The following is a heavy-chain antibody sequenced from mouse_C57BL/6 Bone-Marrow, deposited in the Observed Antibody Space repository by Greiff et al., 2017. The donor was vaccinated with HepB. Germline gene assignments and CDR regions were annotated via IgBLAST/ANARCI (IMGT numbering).Heavy chain of an antibody. V-gene: IGHV1-26*01. CDR3: ARKDSYGSSWFAY. J-gene: IGHJ3*01. CDR2: INPNNGGT. D-gene: IGHD1-1*01. Sequence: VQLQQSGPELVKPGASVKISCKASGYTFTDYYMNWVKQSHGKSLEWIGDINPNNGGTSYNQKFKGKATLTVDKSSSTAYMELRSLTSEDSAVYYCARKDSYGSSWFAYWGQGTLVTVSA. CDR1: GYTFTDYY.